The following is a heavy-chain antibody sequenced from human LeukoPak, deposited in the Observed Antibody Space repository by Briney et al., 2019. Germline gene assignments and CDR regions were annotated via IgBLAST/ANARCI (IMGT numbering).Heavy chain of an antibody. J-gene: IGHJ3*02. CDR2: ISGSGGST. D-gene: IGHD6-19*01. CDR3: AKEEGSGWYDRGAFDI. V-gene: IGHV3-23*01. CDR1: GFTFSSYA. Sequence: GGSLRLSCAASGFTFSSYAMSWVRQAPGKGLEWVSAISGSGGSTYYADSVKGRFTISRDNSKNTLYLQMSSLRAEDTAVYYCAKEEGSGWYDRGAFDIWGQGTMVTVSS.